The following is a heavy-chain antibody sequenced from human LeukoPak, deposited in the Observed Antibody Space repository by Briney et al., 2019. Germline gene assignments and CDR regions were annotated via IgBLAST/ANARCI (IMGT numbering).Heavy chain of an antibody. CDR3: ARDLGSSWYYFGYFDY. V-gene: IGHV3-11*04. J-gene: IGHJ4*02. CDR1: GFTVSSNY. D-gene: IGHD6-13*01. CDR2: ISSSGSTI. Sequence: PGGSLRLSCAASGFTVSSNYMSWIRQAPGKGLEWVSYISSSGSTIYYADSVKGRFTISRDNAKNSLYLQMNSLRAEDTAVYYCARDLGSSWYYFGYFDYWGQGTLVTVSS.